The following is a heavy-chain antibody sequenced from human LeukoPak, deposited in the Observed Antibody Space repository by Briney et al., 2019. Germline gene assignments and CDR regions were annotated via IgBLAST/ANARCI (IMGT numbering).Heavy chain of an antibody. J-gene: IGHJ5*02. CDR1: GFTFSNYA. D-gene: IGHD1-14*01. Sequence: GGSLRLSCAASGFTFSNYAVSWVRQAPGKGLEWVSGISGSGAKTYYADSVKCRFTITRDNSRKTPYIQMNSLRVEDTAVYYCSKDPVPHGNGLYWFDPWGQGTLVTVSS. CDR3: SKDPVPHGNGLYWFDP. CDR2: ISGSGAKT. V-gene: IGHV3-23*01.